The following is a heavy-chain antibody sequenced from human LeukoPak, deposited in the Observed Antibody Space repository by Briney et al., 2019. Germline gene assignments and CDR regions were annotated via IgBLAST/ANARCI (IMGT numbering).Heavy chain of an antibody. CDR1: GYTFTSYD. CDR2: MNPNSGNT. Sequence: ASVKVSCKASGYTFTSYDINWVRQATGQGLEWMGWMNPNSGNTGHAQKFQGRATMTRNTSISTAYMELSSLRSEDTAVYYCASSGYYYDSSGYYYYYYGMDVWGQGTTVTVSS. CDR3: ASSGYYYDSSGYYYYYYGMDV. V-gene: IGHV1-8*01. J-gene: IGHJ6*02. D-gene: IGHD3-22*01.